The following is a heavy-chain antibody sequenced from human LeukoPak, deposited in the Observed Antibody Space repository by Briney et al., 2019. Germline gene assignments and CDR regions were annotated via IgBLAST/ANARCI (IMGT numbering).Heavy chain of an antibody. D-gene: IGHD1-26*01. CDR2: IYGGGTT. CDR3: ARTIVGDSLDAFDI. J-gene: IGHJ3*02. Sequence: PGGSLRLSCAASGFTFSSYATSWVRQAPGKGLEWVTVIYGGGTTYHADSVKGRFTISRDNSKNTLYLQMDSLRADDTAVYYCARTIVGDSLDAFDIWGQGTMGTVSS. V-gene: IGHV3-53*01. CDR1: GFTFSSYA.